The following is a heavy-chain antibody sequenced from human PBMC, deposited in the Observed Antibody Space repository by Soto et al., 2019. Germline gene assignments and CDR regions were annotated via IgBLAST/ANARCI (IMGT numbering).Heavy chain of an antibody. CDR3: ATTIFGVVIAYDFDY. CDR1: GGTFSSYT. J-gene: IGHJ4*02. V-gene: IGHV1-69*02. CDR2: IIPILGIA. D-gene: IGHD3-3*01. Sequence: QVQLVQSGAEVKKPGSSVKVSCKASGGTFSSYTISWVRQAPGQGLEWMGRIIPILGIANYAQKCQGRVTMTADKSTSPADMALRSLRSEDTAVYYCATTIFGVVIAYDFDYWGQGTMVTVSS.